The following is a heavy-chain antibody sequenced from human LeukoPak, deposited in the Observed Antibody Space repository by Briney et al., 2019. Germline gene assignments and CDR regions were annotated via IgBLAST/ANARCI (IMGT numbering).Heavy chain of an antibody. D-gene: IGHD3-3*01. V-gene: IGHV3-15*01. CDR2: IKSKTDGGTT. J-gene: IGHJ4*02. CDR3: TTVFRGAFDY. CDR1: GFTFSYAG. Sequence: PGGSLRLSCAASGFTFSYAGMSWVRQAPGKGLEWVGRIKSKTDGGTTDYTTPVKGRFTISRDDSKNTLYLQMNSLKTEDTAVYYCTTVFRGAFDYWGQGTLVTVSS.